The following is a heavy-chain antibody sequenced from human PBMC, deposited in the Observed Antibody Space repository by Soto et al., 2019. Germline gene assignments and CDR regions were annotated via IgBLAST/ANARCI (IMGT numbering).Heavy chain of an antibody. Sequence: APVKGSCKASGYTFTIYSMHWVRQAPGQRLEWMGWINAGNGNTKYSQKFQGRVTITRDTSASTAYMELSSLRSEDTAVYYCARDMGGADYWGQGTLVTVSS. D-gene: IGHD1-26*01. J-gene: IGHJ4*02. V-gene: IGHV1-3*01. CDR2: INAGNGNT. CDR3: ARDMGGADY. CDR1: GYTFTIYS.